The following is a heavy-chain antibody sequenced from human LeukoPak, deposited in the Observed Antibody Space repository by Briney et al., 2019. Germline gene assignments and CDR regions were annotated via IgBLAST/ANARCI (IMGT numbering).Heavy chain of an antibody. CDR1: GYTLTELS. CDR2: FDPEDGET. J-gene: IGHJ4*02. Sequence: ASVKVSCKVSGYTLTELSMHWVRQAPGKGLEWMGGFDPEDGETIYAQKFQGRVTMTEDTSTVTAYMELSSLRSEDTAVYYCATLAGRIQLWFAFDYWGQGTLVTVSS. D-gene: IGHD5-18*01. CDR3: ATLAGRIQLWFAFDY. V-gene: IGHV1-24*01.